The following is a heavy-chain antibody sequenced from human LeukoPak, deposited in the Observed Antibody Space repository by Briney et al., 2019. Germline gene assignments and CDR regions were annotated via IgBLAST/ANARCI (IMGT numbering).Heavy chain of an antibody. CDR2: ISSSSSYI. CDR1: GFTFSSYS. CDR3: ARDGVFRSSAPDY. J-gene: IGHJ4*02. V-gene: IGHV3-21*04. Sequence: GGSLRLSCAASGFTFSSYSMNWVRQAPGKGLDWVSSISSSSSYIYYADSVKGRFTISRDNAKNSLYLQMNSLRAEDTALYYCARDGVFRSSAPDYWGQGTLVTVSS. D-gene: IGHD6-6*01.